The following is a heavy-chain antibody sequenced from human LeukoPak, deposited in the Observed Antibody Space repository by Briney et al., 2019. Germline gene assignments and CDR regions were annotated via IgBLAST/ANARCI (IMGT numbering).Heavy chain of an antibody. CDR3: ARDSYSSGWDDPDY. CDR2: IIPILGIA. J-gene: IGHJ4*02. D-gene: IGHD6-19*01. V-gene: IGHV1-69*04. Sequence: ASVKVSCKASGGTFSSYAISWVRQAPGQGLEWMGRIIPILGIANYAQKFQGRVTITADKSTSTAYMELSSLRSEDTAVYYCARDSYSSGWDDPDYWGQGTLVTVSS. CDR1: GGTFSSYA.